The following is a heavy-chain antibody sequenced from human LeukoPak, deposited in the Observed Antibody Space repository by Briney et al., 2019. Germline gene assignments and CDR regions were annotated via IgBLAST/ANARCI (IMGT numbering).Heavy chain of an antibody. D-gene: IGHD1-26*01. CDR2: IYSGGST. V-gene: IGHV3-53*01. J-gene: IGHJ3*02. CDR3: ARGGSYLSAFDI. CDR1: GFTSSRNY. Sequence: GGSLRLSCAASGFTSSRNYMGGVRQAPGRGLGGVSVIYSGGSTFYADSVKGRFTISRDNSKNTLYLQMNSLRGEDTAVYYCARGGSYLSAFDIWGQGTMVTVSS.